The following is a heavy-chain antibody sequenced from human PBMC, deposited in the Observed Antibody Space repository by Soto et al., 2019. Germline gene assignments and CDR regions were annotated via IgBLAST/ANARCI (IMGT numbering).Heavy chain of an antibody. V-gene: IGHV1-18*01. J-gene: IGHJ5*02. CDR1: GYTFTSYG. CDR3: ARGGLGYCSGGSCPKSWFDP. D-gene: IGHD2-15*01. CDR2: ISPYNGNT. Sequence: QVRLVQSGAEVKKPGASVKVSCKASGYTFTSYGISWVRQAPGQGLEWMGWISPYNGNTNYAQKLQGRVTMTTDTSTSTAYMELRSLRSDDTAVYYCARGGLGYCSGGSCPKSWFDPWGQGTLVTVSS.